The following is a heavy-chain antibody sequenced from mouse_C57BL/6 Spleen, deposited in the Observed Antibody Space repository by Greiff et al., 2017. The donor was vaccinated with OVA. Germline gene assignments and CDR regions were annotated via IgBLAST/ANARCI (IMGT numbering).Heavy chain of an antibody. CDR1: GYTFTSYW. J-gene: IGHJ4*01. V-gene: IGHV1-52*01. CDR3: ARGGDYDGDYYAMDY. Sequence: QVHVKQPGAELVRPGSSVKLSCKASGYTFTSYWMHWVKQRPIQGLEWIGNIDPSDSETHYNQKFKDKATLTVDKSSSTAYMQLSSLTSEDSAVYYCARGGDYDGDYYAMDYWGQGTSVTVSS. CDR2: IDPSDSET. D-gene: IGHD2-4*01.